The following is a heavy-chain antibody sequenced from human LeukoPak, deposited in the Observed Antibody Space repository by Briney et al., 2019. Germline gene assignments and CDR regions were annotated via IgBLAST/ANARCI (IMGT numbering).Heavy chain of an antibody. Sequence: GGSLRLSCAASGFTFSSYAMSWVRQAPGKGLEWVANINQDGGETYYVDSVKGRFTISRDNAKSSLYLQMNTLRAEDTAVYYCARDMNSVYSYGYDYWGQGTLVTVSS. V-gene: IGHV3-7*03. D-gene: IGHD5-18*01. J-gene: IGHJ4*02. CDR2: INQDGGET. CDR1: GFTFSSYA. CDR3: ARDMNSVYSYGYDY.